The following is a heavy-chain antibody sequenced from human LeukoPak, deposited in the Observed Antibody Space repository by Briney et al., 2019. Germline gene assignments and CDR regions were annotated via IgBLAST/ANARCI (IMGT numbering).Heavy chain of an antibody. D-gene: IGHD3-3*01. Sequence: GSLRLSCAASGFTFSSYAMSWVRQAPGKGLEWVSSISGSGGSTYYADSVKGRFTISRDNSKNTLYLQMNSLRAEDTAVYYCAKQGGTIFGVVVVRNFDYWGQGTLVTVSS. V-gene: IGHV3-23*01. CDR2: ISGSGGST. CDR3: AKQGGTIFGVVVVRNFDY. J-gene: IGHJ4*02. CDR1: GFTFSSYA.